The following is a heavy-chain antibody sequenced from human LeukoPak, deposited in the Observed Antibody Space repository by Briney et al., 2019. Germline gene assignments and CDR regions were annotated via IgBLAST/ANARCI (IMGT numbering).Heavy chain of an antibody. Sequence: SVKVSCKASGGTFSSYAISWVRQAPGQGLEWMGGIIPIFGTANYAQKFQGRVTITADESTSTAYMELSSLRSEDTAVYYCARLGYSYGSGWFDPWGQGTLVTVSS. V-gene: IGHV1-69*01. CDR2: IIPIFGTA. CDR1: GGTFSSYA. D-gene: IGHD5-18*01. J-gene: IGHJ5*02. CDR3: ARLGYSYGSGWFDP.